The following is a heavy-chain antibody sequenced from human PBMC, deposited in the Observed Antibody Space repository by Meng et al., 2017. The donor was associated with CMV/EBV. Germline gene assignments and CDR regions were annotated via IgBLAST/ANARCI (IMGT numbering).Heavy chain of an antibody. J-gene: IGHJ6*02. V-gene: IGHV3-48*03. D-gene: IGHD6-19*01. CDR3: ARDLAVAGSYYYYGMDV. Sequence: GESLKISCAASGFTFSSYEMNWVRQAPGKGLEWVSYISSSGSTIYYADSVKGRFTISRDKAKNSLYLQMNSLRAEDTAIYYCARDLAVAGSYYYYGMDVWGQGTTVTVSS. CDR2: ISSSGSTI. CDR1: GFTFSSYE.